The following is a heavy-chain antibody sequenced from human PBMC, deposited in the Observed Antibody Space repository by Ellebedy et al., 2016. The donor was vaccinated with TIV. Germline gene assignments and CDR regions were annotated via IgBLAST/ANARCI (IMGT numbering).Heavy chain of an antibody. CDR3: TRGFYEKFDP. Sequence: ASMKVSCKASGYTFTKYGISWVRQATGQGLEWMGWISGYNGDTNYAQKFQGRVTMTIETSTNTVYMELRNLSFDDTAVYYCTRGFYEKFDPWGQGTPVTVS. V-gene: IGHV1-18*04. J-gene: IGHJ5*02. CDR1: GYTFTKYG. CDR2: ISGYNGDT. D-gene: IGHD5/OR15-5a*01.